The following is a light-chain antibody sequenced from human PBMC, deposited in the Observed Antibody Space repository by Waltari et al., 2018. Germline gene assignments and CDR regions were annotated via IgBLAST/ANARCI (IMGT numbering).Light chain of an antibody. CDR3: LVWHSTIDHQGV. J-gene: IGLJ2*01. CDR2: YDS. Sequence: SYVVTQSPSVSVAPGETARITCGGEDIGRKSVHWYQQRQGKAPVLVISYDSDRPSGIPERFSGSNSGNTATLTISWVEAEDEADYYCLVWHSTIDHQGVFGGGTKLTVL. V-gene: IGLV3-21*04. CDR1: DIGRKS.